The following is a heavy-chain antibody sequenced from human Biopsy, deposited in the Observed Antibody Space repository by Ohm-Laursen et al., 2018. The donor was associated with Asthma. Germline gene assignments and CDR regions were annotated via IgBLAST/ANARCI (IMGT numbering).Heavy chain of an antibody. CDR1: GFAVSRDH. D-gene: IGHD3-22*01. CDR3: ARGDSSNWSHYYFDY. Sequence: SLRLSCAASGFAVSRDHMFWVRQAPGKGLEWVSVIYSGGTSHTADSVRSRLTISRDYSKNTLYLQMHSLRAEDTAVYYCARGDSSNWSHYYFDYWGQGTLVTVSS. J-gene: IGHJ4*02. V-gene: IGHV3-53*01. CDR2: IYSGGTS.